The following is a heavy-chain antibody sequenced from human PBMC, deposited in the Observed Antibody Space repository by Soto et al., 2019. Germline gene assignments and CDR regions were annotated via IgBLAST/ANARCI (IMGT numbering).Heavy chain of an antibody. V-gene: IGHV3-11*01. CDR2: ISGSGNTI. CDR3: VRDWGAWLDP. J-gene: IGHJ5*02. Sequence: PGGSLRLSCVASGFMFGDSYMSWIRQAPGKGLEWLAYISGSGNTIQYADSVKGRFTVSRDNAQSSVFLEMNSVKAEDTGLYFCVRDWGAWLDPWGQGTLVTVSS. CDR1: GFMFGDSY. D-gene: IGHD3-16*01.